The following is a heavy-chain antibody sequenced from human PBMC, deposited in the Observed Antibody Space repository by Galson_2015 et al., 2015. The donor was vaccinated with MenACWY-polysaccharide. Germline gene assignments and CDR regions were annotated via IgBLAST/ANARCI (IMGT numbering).Heavy chain of an antibody. J-gene: IGHJ5*02. D-gene: IGHD3-3*01. V-gene: IGHV3-7*01. CDR2: IKQDGSEK. Sequence: SLRLSCAASGFTVSGYWMTWVRQAPGKGLEWVANIKQDGSEKNYVDSVEGRFTISRDNAKNSLYLQMNSLRAEDTAVYYRARGRITIGPWGQGTLVTVSS. CDR3: ARGRITIGP. CDR1: GFTVSGYW.